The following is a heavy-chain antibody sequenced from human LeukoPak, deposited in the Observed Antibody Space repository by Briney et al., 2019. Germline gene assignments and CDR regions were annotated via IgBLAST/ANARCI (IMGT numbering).Heavy chain of an antibody. CDR3: ARDEGSGWRKMVDY. J-gene: IGHJ4*02. Sequence: ASVKVSCKASGYILTDYYIHWVRQAPGQGLEWMGWINPNSGDTNYAQKFQGRVTMTRDTSISTVYMELRRLRYDDTAVYYCARDEGSGWRKMVDYWGQGTLVTVSS. V-gene: IGHV1-2*02. CDR1: GYILTDYY. D-gene: IGHD6-19*01. CDR2: INPNSGDT.